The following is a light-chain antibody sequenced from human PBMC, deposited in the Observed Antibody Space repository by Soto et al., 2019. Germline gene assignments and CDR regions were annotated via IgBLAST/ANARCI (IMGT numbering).Light chain of an antibody. CDR2: GAS. Sequence: EIVMTQSPATVSVSPGERATLSCWASQSVSSNLAWYQQRPGQAPRLLIYGASTRATGIPARFSGSGSGTEFTLTISSLQSEEFAVYYGHQYNNWPRTFGQGTKVEIK. CDR3: HQYNNWPRT. CDR1: QSVSSN. V-gene: IGKV3-15*01. J-gene: IGKJ1*01.